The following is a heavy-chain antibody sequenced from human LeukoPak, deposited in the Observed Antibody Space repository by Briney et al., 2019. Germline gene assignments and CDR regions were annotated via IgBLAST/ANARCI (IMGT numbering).Heavy chain of an antibody. Sequence: SETLSLTCAVYGGSFSGYYWSWIRQPPGKGLEWIGYIYNSGSTNYNPSLKSRVTISADTSKNQFALKLSSVTAADTAVYYCAGTYKYSYYYYMDVWGKGTTVTISS. CDR3: AGTYKYSYYYYMDV. V-gene: IGHV4-59*01. D-gene: IGHD1-14*01. CDR2: IYNSGST. J-gene: IGHJ6*03. CDR1: GGSFSGYY.